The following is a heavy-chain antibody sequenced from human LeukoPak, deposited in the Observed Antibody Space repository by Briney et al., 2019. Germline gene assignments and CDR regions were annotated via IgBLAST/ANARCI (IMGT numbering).Heavy chain of an antibody. D-gene: IGHD3-16*02. J-gene: IGHJ3*02. CDR1: GYTFTSYG. CDR3: ARDRVITFGGVIVIHGDAFDI. Sequence: APVKVSCKASGYTFTSYGISWVRQAPGQGLGWMGWISAYNGNTNYAQKLQGRVTMTTDTSTSTAYMELRSLRSDDTAVYYCARDRVITFGGVIVIHGDAFDIWGQGTMVTVSS. CDR2: ISAYNGNT. V-gene: IGHV1-18*01.